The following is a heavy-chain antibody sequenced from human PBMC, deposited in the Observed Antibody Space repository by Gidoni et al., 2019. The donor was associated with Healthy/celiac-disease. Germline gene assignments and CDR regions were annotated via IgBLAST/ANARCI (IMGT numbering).Heavy chain of an antibody. D-gene: IGHD2-2*01. V-gene: IGHV4-34*01. J-gene: IGHJ4*02. CDR2: INHSGST. CDR1: GGSFSGYY. Sequence: QVQLQQWGAGLLKPSETLSLTCAVYGGSFSGYYWSWIRQPPGKGLQWIGEINHSGSTNYNPSLKSRVTISVETSKNQFSLKLSSVTAADTAVYYCARHSRYCSSTSCYAGAFDYWGQGTLVTVSS. CDR3: ARHSRYCSSTSCYAGAFDY.